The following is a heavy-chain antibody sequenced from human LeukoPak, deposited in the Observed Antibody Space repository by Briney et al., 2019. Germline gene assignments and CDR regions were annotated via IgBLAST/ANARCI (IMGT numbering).Heavy chain of an antibody. CDR1: GDTFTSYY. V-gene: IGHV1-46*01. CDR3: ARTEYHYYYMDA. Sequence: ASVKVSCKASGDTFTSYYIRWMRQAPGQGLEWLGMITPNIGSTTYAQKFQGRITMTSDKSTSTVYMDLSSLRFEDTAVYFCARTEYHYYYMDAWGKGTTVTVSS. J-gene: IGHJ6*03. CDR2: ITPNIGST.